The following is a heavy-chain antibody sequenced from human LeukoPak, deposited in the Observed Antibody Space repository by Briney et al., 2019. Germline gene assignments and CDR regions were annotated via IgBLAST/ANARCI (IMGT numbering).Heavy chain of an antibody. CDR1: GFTFSNAW. V-gene: IGHV3-15*01. D-gene: IGHD3-22*01. CDR2: IKSKTDGGTT. J-gene: IGHJ4*02. Sequence: GGSLRLSCAASGFTFSNAWMSWVRQAPGKGLEWVGRIKSKTDGGTTDYAAPVKGRFTISRDDPKNTLDLQMNSLKTEDTAVYYCTTSYYDSSGYHNWGQGTLVTVSS. CDR3: TTSYYDSSGYHN.